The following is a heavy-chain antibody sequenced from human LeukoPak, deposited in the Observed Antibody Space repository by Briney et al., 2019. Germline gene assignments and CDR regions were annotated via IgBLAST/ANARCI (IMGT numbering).Heavy chain of an antibody. Sequence: GGSLRLSCAASGFTFSTYWMSWVRQAPGKGLEWVANIKQDGSEKYYVDSVKGRFTISRDNAKNSLYLQMDTLRAEDTAVYYCGMRGLTFDWGQGTLVTVSS. CDR2: IKQDGSEK. CDR3: GMRGLTFD. CDR1: GFTFSTYW. J-gene: IGHJ4*02. V-gene: IGHV3-7*01. D-gene: IGHD3-22*01.